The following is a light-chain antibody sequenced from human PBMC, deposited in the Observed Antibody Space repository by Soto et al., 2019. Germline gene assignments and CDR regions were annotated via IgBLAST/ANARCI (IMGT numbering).Light chain of an antibody. CDR1: SSDIGGYNS. CDR2: AVS. CDR3: SSFTSSITYV. J-gene: IGLJ1*01. Sequence: QSALTQPASVSGSPGQSITISCTGTSSDIGGYNSVSWYQLHPGKAPKLMISAVSNRPSGVSDRFSGSKSGNTASLTISGLQAEDDADYYCSSFTSSITYVFGTGTKLTVL. V-gene: IGLV2-14*03.